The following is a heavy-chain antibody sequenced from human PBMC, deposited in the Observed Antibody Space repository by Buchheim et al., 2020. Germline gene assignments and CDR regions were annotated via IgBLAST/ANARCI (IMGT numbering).Heavy chain of an antibody. CDR1: GGSVSSGSYY. CDR2: IYYSGST. D-gene: IGHD3-10*01. J-gene: IGHJ4*02. Sequence: QVQLQESGPGLVKPSETLSLTCTVSGGSVSSGSYYWSWIRQPPGKGLEWIGYIYYSGSTNYNPSLKSRVTISVDTSKNQFSLKLSSVTAADTAVYYCARDSYYYGSGSYYPVDYWGQGTL. CDR3: ARDSYYYGSGSYYPVDY. V-gene: IGHV4-61*01.